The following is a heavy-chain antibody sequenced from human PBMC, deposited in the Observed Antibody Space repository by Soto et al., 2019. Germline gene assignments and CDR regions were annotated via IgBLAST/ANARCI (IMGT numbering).Heavy chain of an antibody. CDR1: GFTFSSYA. CDR2: ISGSGGST. J-gene: IGHJ4*02. V-gene: IGHV3-23*01. Sequence: EVQLLESGGGLVQPGGSLRLSCAASGFTFSSYAMSWVRQAPGKGLEWVSAISGSGGSTYYADSVKGRFTISRDNSKNGLSLQLDSLRAGDTAVYYCAKEAIVVVVAATPPDYWGQGTLVTVSS. D-gene: IGHD2-15*01. CDR3: AKEAIVVVVAATPPDY.